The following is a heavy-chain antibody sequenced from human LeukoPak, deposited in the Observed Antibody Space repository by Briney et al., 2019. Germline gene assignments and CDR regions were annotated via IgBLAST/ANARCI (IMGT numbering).Heavy chain of an antibody. Sequence: GGSLRLSCAASGFTFSSYEMNWVRQAPGKGLEWVSYISSSGSTIYYADSVKGRFTISRDNAKNSLYLQMNSLRAEDTAVYYRARSVGYSLLDAFDIWGQGTMVTVSS. CDR3: ARSVGYSLLDAFDI. CDR1: GFTFSSYE. J-gene: IGHJ3*02. D-gene: IGHD1-26*01. CDR2: ISSSGSTI. V-gene: IGHV3-48*03.